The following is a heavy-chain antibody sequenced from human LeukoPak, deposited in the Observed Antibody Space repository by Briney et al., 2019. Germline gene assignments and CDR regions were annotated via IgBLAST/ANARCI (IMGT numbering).Heavy chain of an antibody. J-gene: IGHJ6*03. V-gene: IGHV3-23*01. D-gene: IGHD1-14*01. CDR3: ARGPQPDTSYYYYYYMDV. CDR2: IGAGDKYT. CDR1: GFTLRNYA. Sequence: GGSLRLSCAASGFTLRNYAMSWVRQAPGKGLEWVSSIGAGDKYTYYADSVKGRFTISRDNSKNTLFLQMNSLRAEDTAVYYCARGPQPDTSYYYYYYMDVWGKGTTVTVSS.